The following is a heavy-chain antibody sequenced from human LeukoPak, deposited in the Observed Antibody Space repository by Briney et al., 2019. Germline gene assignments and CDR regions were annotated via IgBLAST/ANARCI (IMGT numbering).Heavy chain of an antibody. D-gene: IGHD5-18*01. Sequence: GGSLRLSCAASGFTFSSYAMSWVRQALGKGLEWVSAISGSGGSTYYADSVKGRFTISRDNSKNTLYLQMNSLRAEDTAVYYCAKDRDTAMVTNWFDPWGQGTLVTVSS. CDR2: ISGSGGST. J-gene: IGHJ5*02. CDR3: AKDRDTAMVTNWFDP. V-gene: IGHV3-23*01. CDR1: GFTFSSYA.